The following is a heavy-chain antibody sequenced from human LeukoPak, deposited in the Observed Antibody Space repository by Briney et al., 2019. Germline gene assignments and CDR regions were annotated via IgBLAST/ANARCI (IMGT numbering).Heavy chain of an antibody. CDR2: INSRSSSI. CDR1: GFTLSSYS. Sequence: PGGSLRLSCAASGFTLSSYSMNWVRQAPGKGLEWVSYINSRSSSIDYAGSVKGRFTISRDNAKNPLYLQINSLRAEDTAIYYCAREPNFDDHAFDYWGQGTLVTVSS. CDR3: AREPNFDDHAFDY. J-gene: IGHJ4*02. V-gene: IGHV3-48*01. D-gene: IGHD1-14*01.